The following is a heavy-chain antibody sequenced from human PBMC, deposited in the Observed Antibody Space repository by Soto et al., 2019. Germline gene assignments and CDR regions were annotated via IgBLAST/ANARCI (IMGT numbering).Heavy chain of an antibody. CDR1: GGTFSSYA. Sequence: QVQLVQSGAEVKKPGSSVKVSCKASGGTFSSYAISWVRQAPGQGLEWMGGIIPIFGTANYAQKFQGRVTITADDSTSTAYMERSSLRSEDTAVYYCARELAPVVTGWFDPWGQGTLVTVSS. CDR2: IIPIFGTA. J-gene: IGHJ5*02. D-gene: IGHD2-15*01. CDR3: ARELAPVVTGWFDP. V-gene: IGHV1-69*12.